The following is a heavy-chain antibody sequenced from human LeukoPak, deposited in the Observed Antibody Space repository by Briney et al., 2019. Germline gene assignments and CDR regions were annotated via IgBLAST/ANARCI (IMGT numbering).Heavy chain of an antibody. D-gene: IGHD3-22*01. CDR2: IKSDGSST. Sequence: GGSLRLSCAASGFTFNSYWMHWVRQVSGKGLMWVSRIKSDGSSTAYADSVKGRFTISRDNAKNTLYLQMNSLRAEDTAVYYCARDHHRRLYDSQARDTFDIWGQGTMVTVSS. V-gene: IGHV3-74*01. CDR1: GFTFNSYW. J-gene: IGHJ3*02. CDR3: ARDHHRRLYDSQARDTFDI.